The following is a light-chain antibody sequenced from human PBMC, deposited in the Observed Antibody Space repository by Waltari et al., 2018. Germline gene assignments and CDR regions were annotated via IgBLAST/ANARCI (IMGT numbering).Light chain of an antibody. V-gene: IGKV1-12*01. CDR2: GAT. CDR1: QDIAIW. J-gene: IGKJ2*01. CDR3: QQAHSFPPT. Sequence: DIRMTQSPSSVSASVGDRVTILCRASQDIAIWLAWYHQKPGGPPKVLIYGATVLESGVPSRFIGGGSGTSFTLTITTLQPEDSGTYYCQQAHSFPPTFGQGTRLEI.